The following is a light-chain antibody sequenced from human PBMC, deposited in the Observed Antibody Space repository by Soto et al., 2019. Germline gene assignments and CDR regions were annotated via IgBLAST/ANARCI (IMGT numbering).Light chain of an antibody. CDR1: SSDVGGYNY. V-gene: IGLV2-14*01. CDR2: VVS. J-gene: IGLJ3*02. CDR3: SSYTTSSSWV. Sequence: QSALTQPASVSGSPGQSITISCTGTSSDVGGYNYVSWFQQHPGKAPKLMIYVVSNRPSGISNRFSGSKSSNTASLTISGLQAEDEADYYCSSYTTSSSWVFGGGTKVTVL.